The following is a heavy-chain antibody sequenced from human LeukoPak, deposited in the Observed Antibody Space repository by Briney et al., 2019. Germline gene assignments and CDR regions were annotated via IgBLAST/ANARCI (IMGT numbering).Heavy chain of an antibody. CDR1: GGSISNYY. D-gene: IGHD3-10*01. V-gene: IGHV4-59*04. Sequence: SETLSLTCSVSGGSISNYYWSWIRQPPGKGLEWIGSIYHSGSTYYNPSLKSRVTISVDTSKNQFSLKLSSVTAADTAVYYCATDSITMVRGTSAPPEKGNWFDPWGQGTLVTVSS. J-gene: IGHJ5*02. CDR2: IYHSGST. CDR3: ATDSITMVRGTSAPPEKGNWFDP.